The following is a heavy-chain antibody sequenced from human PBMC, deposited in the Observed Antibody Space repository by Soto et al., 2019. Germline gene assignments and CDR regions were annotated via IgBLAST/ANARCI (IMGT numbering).Heavy chain of an antibody. D-gene: IGHD2-2*01. Sequence: PSETLSLTCTVSGGSVSNSNYYWGWIRQSPGKGLEWIGSVYYRGRSYSKSSVKGRFTISRDNSKNTLYLRMNSLRAEDTAVYYCARSKVPAAPFDYWGQGTLVTVSS. J-gene: IGHJ4*02. CDR1: GGSVSNSNYY. CDR2: VYYRGRS. CDR3: ARSKVPAAPFDY. V-gene: IGHV4-39*01.